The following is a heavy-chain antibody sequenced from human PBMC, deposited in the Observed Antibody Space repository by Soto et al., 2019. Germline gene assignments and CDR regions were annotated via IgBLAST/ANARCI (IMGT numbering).Heavy chain of an antibody. J-gene: IGHJ6*02. CDR3: ARDRVVRGSFYYYYGMDV. Sequence: SVKVSFKASGYTFTRYGISWVLQAPGQWLEWMGWISAYNGNTNYAQKLQGRVTMTTDTSTSTAYMELRSLRSDDTAVYYCARDRVVRGSFYYYYGMDVWGQGTTVTVSS. CDR1: GYTFTRYG. V-gene: IGHV1-18*04. CDR2: ISAYNGNT. D-gene: IGHD3-10*01.